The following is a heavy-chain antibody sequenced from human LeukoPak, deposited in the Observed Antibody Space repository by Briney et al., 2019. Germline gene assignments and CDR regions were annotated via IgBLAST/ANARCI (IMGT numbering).Heavy chain of an antibody. CDR2: IIPIFGTA. CDR3: ASLYSSSSSRDDYYYYMDV. D-gene: IGHD6-6*01. V-gene: IGHV1-69*05. CDR1: GGTFSSYA. Sequence: GASVKVSCKASGGTFSSYAISWVRQAPGQGLEWMRGIIPIFGTANYAQEFQGRVTITTDESTSTAYMELSSLRSEDTAVYYCASLYSSSSSRDDYYYYMDVWGTGSTVTVSS. J-gene: IGHJ6*03.